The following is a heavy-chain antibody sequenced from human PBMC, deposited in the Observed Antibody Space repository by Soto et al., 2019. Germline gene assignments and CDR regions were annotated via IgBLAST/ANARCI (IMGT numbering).Heavy chain of an antibody. CDR2: ISRDGSNK. CDR3: ARSRSGAVADSFDF. J-gene: IGHJ4*02. Sequence: LRLSCAASGFTFSRYAIHWVRQAPGKGLEWVAVISRDGSNKYYVDSVKGRFTISRENSRNTLYLQMNSLRDEDAAMYYCARSRSGAVADSFDFWGQGTLVTVSS. CDR1: GFTFSRYA. D-gene: IGHD3-3*01. V-gene: IGHV3-30*04.